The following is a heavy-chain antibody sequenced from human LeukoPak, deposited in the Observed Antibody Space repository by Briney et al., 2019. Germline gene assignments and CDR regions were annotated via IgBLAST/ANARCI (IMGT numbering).Heavy chain of an antibody. V-gene: IGHV3-23*01. D-gene: IGHD3-9*01. CDR1: GFTFSSYA. J-gene: IGHJ4*02. Sequence: GGSLRLSCAASGFTFSSYAMSWVRQAPGKGLEWVSAISGSGGSTYYADSVKGRFTISRDNSKNTLYLQMNSLRAEDTAVYYCARMDADILTGSETYYFDYWGQGTLVTVSS. CDR2: ISGSGGST. CDR3: ARMDADILTGSETYYFDY.